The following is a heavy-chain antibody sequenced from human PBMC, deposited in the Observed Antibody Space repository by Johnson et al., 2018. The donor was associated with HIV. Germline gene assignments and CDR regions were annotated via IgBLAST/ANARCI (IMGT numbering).Heavy chain of an antibody. D-gene: IGHD2-15*01. Sequence: VQLVESGGGLIQPGGSLRVSCAASGFSVSGNYMSWVRQAPGKGLEWVSSIYVGGNTYSADSVKGRFTISRDNSENTLYLQMNRLRAEDTAVYYCAGLAASGGFEIWGQGTMVTVSS. CDR3: AGLAASGGFEI. J-gene: IGHJ3*02. CDR1: GFSVSGNY. V-gene: IGHV3-53*01. CDR2: IYVGGNT.